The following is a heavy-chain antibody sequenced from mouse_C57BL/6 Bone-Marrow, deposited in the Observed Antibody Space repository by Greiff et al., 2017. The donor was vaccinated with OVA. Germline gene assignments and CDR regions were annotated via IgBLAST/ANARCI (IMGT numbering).Heavy chain of an antibody. J-gene: IGHJ3*01. CDR1: GYTFTSYG. CDR3: ARSGANGAWFAY. Sequence: QVQLQQSGAELARPGASVKLSCKASGYTFTSYGISWVKQRTGQGLEWIGEIYPRSGNTYYNEKFKGKATLTADKSSSTAYMELRSLTTEYSAVYVVARSGANGAWFAYWDRGTLVTVSA. CDR2: IYPRSGNT. V-gene: IGHV1-81*01. D-gene: IGHD4-1*01.